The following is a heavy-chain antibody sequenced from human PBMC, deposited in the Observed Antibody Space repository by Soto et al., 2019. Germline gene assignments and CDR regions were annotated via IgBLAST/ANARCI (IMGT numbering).Heavy chain of an antibody. V-gene: IGHV3-23*01. CDR2: ISGSGGST. CDR1: GFTFSSYA. J-gene: IGHJ4*02. D-gene: IGHD2-2*01. CDR3: AKDIVVVPAAMFFLFDY. Sequence: EVQLLESGGGLVQPGGSLRLSCAASGFTFSSYAMSWVRQAPGKGLEWVSAISGSGGSTYYADSVKGRFTISRDKSKNPLYLQMNRLRAEDTAVYYCAKDIVVVPAAMFFLFDYWGQGTLVTVSS.